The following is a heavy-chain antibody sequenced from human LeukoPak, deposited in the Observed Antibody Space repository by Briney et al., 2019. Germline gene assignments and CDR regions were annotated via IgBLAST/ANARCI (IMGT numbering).Heavy chain of an antibody. CDR3: AKERVYGPPYGSGVTIASDY. J-gene: IGHJ4*02. V-gene: IGHV3-30*18. Sequence: GRSLRLSCAASGFTFSSYGMHWVRQAPGKGLEWVAVISYDGSNKYYADSVKGRFTISRDNSKNALFLQMNSLRAEDTAVYYCAKERVYGPPYGSGVTIASDYWGQGTLVTVSS. CDR1: GFTFSSYG. CDR2: ISYDGSNK. D-gene: IGHD3-10*01.